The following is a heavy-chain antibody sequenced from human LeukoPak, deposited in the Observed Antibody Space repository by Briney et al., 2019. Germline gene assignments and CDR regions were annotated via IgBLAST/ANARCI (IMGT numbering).Heavy chain of an antibody. CDR3: AKESYATIDY. CDR1: GFTFSSYG. J-gene: IGHJ4*02. V-gene: IGHV3-30*18. D-gene: IGHD5-12*01. CDR2: ISYDGSNK. Sequence: GGSLRLSCAASGFTFSSYGMHWARQAPGKGLEWVAVISYDGSNKYYADSVKGRFTISRDNSKNTLYLQMNSLRAEDTAVYYCAKESYATIDYWGQGTLVTVSS.